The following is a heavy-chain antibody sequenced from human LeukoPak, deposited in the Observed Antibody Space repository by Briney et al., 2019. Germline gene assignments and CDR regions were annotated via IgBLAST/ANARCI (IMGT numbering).Heavy chain of an antibody. J-gene: IGHJ4*02. Sequence: ASVKVSCKASGYTFTGYGISWVRQAPGQGLEWMGWISGYNGNTNYAQKLQGRVTMTRDTSTSTAYMELRTLRSDNSAVYYCARIRYGSNSFDFWGQGTLVTVSS. V-gene: IGHV1-18*01. CDR3: ARIRYGSNSFDF. CDR1: GYTFTGYG. CDR2: ISGYNGNT. D-gene: IGHD4-23*01.